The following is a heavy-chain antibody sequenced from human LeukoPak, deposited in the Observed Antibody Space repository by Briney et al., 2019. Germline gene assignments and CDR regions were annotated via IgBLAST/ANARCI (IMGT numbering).Heavy chain of an antibody. J-gene: IGHJ4*02. CDR3: ARGINWNYGQLDY. Sequence: SETLSLTCAVYGGSFSGYYWSWIRQPPGKGLEWIGEINHSGSTNYNPSLKSRVTISVDTSKNQFSLKLSSVTAADTAVYYCARGINWNYGQLDYWGQGTPVTVSS. CDR1: GGSFSGYY. D-gene: IGHD1-7*01. V-gene: IGHV4-34*01. CDR2: INHSGST.